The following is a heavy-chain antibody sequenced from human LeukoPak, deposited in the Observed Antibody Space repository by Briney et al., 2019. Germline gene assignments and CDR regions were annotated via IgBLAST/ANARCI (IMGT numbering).Heavy chain of an antibody. CDR3: ARYYYDSSGYYRFDP. CDR1: GGSISTYY. Sequence: SETLSLTCTVSGGSISTYYWSWIRQPSAMGLEYLGYINHSGSTNYNPSLNGRVTISVDTSKNQFSLKLSSVTAADTAVYYCARYYYDSSGYYRFDPWGQGSLVTVSS. D-gene: IGHD3-22*01. J-gene: IGHJ5*02. CDR2: INHSGST. V-gene: IGHV4-59*12.